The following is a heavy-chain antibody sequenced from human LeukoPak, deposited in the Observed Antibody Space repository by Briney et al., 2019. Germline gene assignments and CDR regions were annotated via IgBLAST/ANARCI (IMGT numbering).Heavy chain of an antibody. D-gene: IGHD6-19*01. CDR1: GYTFTGYY. V-gene: IGHV1-2*02. J-gene: IGHJ5*02. Sequence: APVKVSCKASGYTFTGYYMHWLRQAPGQGLEWMGWINPNSGGTNYAQKFQGRVTMTRDTSISTAYMELSRLRSDDTAVYYCARKEGHSSGWDEENWFDPWGQGTLVTVSS. CDR2: INPNSGGT. CDR3: ARKEGHSSGWDEENWFDP.